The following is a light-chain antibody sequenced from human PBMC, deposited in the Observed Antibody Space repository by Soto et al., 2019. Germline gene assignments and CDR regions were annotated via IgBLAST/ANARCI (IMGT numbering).Light chain of an antibody. CDR1: HDISNF. CDR3: QQYNNLPLT. J-gene: IGKJ4*01. V-gene: IGKV1-33*01. Sequence: DIQMTQSPSSLSASLGDRVTITCQASHDISNFLNWYQQKPGKAPSLLIYDASNLEAGVPARFSGSGSGTDFTLTISSLQPEDIATYYCQQYNNLPLTFGGGTRVEIK. CDR2: DAS.